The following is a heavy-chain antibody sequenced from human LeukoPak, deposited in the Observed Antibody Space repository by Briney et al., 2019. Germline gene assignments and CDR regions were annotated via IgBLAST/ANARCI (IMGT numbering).Heavy chain of an antibody. J-gene: IGHJ4*02. D-gene: IGHD4-23*01. CDR1: GYTFTSNG. Sequence: ASVKLSCTASGYTFTSNGISWVRQAPGKGLEWLGWISVNNGNKNYVQKLKGRVTMTTDTSTSTSYMELRSLRSHDTAVYYCAREFPELCPTPLRGYYGDYWGQGALVTVSS. V-gene: IGHV1-18*01. CDR3: AREFPELCPTPLRGYYGDY. CDR2: ISVNNGNK.